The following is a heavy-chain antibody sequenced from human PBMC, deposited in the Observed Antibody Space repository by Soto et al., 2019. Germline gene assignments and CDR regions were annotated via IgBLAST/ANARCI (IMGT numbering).Heavy chain of an antibody. V-gene: IGHV1-2*04. Sequence: ASVKVSCKASGYTFTGYYMHWVRQAPGQGLEWMGCINPNSGGTNYAQKFQGWVTMTRDPSISTAYMELSRLRSDDTVVYYCARDCSISHKYPNYYVGIDVCGEDTTVT. CDR1: GYTFTGYY. CDR2: INPNSGGT. J-gene: IGHJ6*02. CDR3: ARDCSISHKYPNYYVGIDV. D-gene: IGHD6-6*01.